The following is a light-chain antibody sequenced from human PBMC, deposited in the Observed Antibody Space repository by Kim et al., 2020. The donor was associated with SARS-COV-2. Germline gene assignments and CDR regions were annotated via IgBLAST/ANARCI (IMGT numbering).Light chain of an antibody. Sequence: DIVMTQSPDSLTASLGERATISCKSSQTLYKSNNHNYLSWYQQKPGQPPKLIIYWASTRESGVPDRFIGSGSGTDFTLTINSLQAEDVAFYYCQQYSTTPLTFGGGTKVDIK. CDR3: QQYSTTPLT. CDR2: WAS. V-gene: IGKV4-1*01. J-gene: IGKJ4*01. CDR1: QTLYKSNNHNY.